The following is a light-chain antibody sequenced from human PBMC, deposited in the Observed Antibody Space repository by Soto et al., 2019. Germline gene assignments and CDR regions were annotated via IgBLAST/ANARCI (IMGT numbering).Light chain of an antibody. CDR1: QSISSW. CDR3: QQYNSYQCT. Sequence: DIQMTQSPSTLSASVGDRVTITCRASQSISSWLAWYQQKPGKAPKLLIYDASSLESGIPSRFSGSGSGTEFTLTISRLQPDDFATYYCQQYNSYQCTFVRGTKLEIK. CDR2: DAS. J-gene: IGKJ2*02. V-gene: IGKV1-5*01.